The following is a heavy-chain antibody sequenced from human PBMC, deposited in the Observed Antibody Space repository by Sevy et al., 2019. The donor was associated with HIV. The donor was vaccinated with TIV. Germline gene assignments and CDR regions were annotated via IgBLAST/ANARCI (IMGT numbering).Heavy chain of an antibody. J-gene: IGHJ4*02. CDR3: AKVPASSSWYDQLFFDS. V-gene: IGHV3-23*01. CDR1: GFTLRNYA. D-gene: IGHD6-13*01. Sequence: GGSLRLSCAASGFTLRNYAMSWVRQAPGKGLEWVSGNSGSGGNSYYADSVKGRFTSSRDNSKNTLYLQMNNLRTEDTTVNYRAKVPASSSWYDQLFFDSWGKGPLVTVSS. CDR2: NSGSGGNS.